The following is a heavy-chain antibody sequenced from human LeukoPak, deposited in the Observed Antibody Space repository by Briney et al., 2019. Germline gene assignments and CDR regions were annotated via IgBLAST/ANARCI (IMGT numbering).Heavy chain of an antibody. CDR2: IHPVDSDI. Sequence: GESLKISCKGSGYNFNTYWVAWVRQMPGKGLEWMGIIHPVDSDIRYSPSFQGQVTISADRSINTAYLRWSSLKASDTAMYYCARLRGIAARPRAYYYYGMDVWGQGTTVTVSS. CDR1: GYNFNTYW. D-gene: IGHD6-6*01. CDR3: ARLRGIAARPRAYYYYGMDV. J-gene: IGHJ6*02. V-gene: IGHV5-51*01.